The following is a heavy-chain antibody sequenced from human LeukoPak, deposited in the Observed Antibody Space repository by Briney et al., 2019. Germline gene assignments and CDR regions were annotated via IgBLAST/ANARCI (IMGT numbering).Heavy chain of an antibody. Sequence: SETLSLTCTVSGGSISSYYWGWIRQPPGKGLEWIGYIYYSGSTNYNPSLKSRVTISVDTSENQFSLKLSSVTAADTAVYYCAIMSGYYKLGYFDYWGQGTLVTVSS. V-gene: IGHV4-59*01. CDR2: IYYSGST. J-gene: IGHJ4*02. D-gene: IGHD3-22*01. CDR3: AIMSGYYKLGYFDY. CDR1: GGSISSYY.